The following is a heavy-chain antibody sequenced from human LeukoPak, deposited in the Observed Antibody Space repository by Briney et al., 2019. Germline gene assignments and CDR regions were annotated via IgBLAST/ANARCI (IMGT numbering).Heavy chain of an antibody. V-gene: IGHV4-59*08. Sequence: SETLSLTCTVSGGSISSYYWSWIRQPPGKGLEWIGYIYYSGSTNYNPSLKSRVTISVDTSKNQFSLKLSSVTAADTAVYYCASYDYGDYGGALFDYWGQGTLVTVSS. D-gene: IGHD4-17*01. CDR1: GGSISSYY. CDR2: IYYSGST. CDR3: ASYDYGDYGGALFDY. J-gene: IGHJ4*02.